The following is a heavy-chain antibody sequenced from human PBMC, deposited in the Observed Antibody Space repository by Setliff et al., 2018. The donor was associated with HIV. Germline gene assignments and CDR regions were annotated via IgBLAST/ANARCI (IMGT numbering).Heavy chain of an antibody. CDR2: IYYSGST. V-gene: IGHV4-39*01. J-gene: IGHJ4*02. Sequence: SETLSLTCTVSAGSISSSSYYWGWIRQPPGKGLEWIGSIYYSGSTYYNPSLKSRVTISVDTSKNQFSLKLSSVTAADTAVYYCARRRYYDSSGKSYFDYWGQGTLVTVSS. D-gene: IGHD3-22*01. CDR1: AGSISSSSYY. CDR3: ARRRYYDSSGKSYFDY.